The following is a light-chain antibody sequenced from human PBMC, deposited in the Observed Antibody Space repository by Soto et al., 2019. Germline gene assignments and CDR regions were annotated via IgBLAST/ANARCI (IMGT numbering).Light chain of an antibody. CDR2: DVI. CDR3: SSYTSSSPPVV. V-gene: IGLV2-14*01. J-gene: IGLJ2*01. Sequence: QSALTQPASVSGAPGQSITISCTGTSSDVGAYKYVSWYQQHPGKAPKLMIYDVINRPSGVSNRFSGSKSGNTASLTISGLQAEDEADYYCSSYTSSSPPVVFGGGTKLPVL. CDR1: SSDVGAYKY.